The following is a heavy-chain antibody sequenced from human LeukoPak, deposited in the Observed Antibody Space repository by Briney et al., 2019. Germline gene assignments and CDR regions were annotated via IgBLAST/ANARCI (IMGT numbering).Heavy chain of an antibody. D-gene: IGHD3-10*01. CDR1: GYTFTGYY. CDR3: ARGRLWFGDRDAFDI. J-gene: IGHJ3*02. Sequence: ASVKVSCKASGYTFTGYYMHWVRQAPGQGLEWMGWINPNSGGTNYAQKFQGRVTMTRDTSISTAYMELSRLRSDGTAVYYCARGRLWFGDRDAFDIWGQGTMVTVSS. CDR2: INPNSGGT. V-gene: IGHV1-2*02.